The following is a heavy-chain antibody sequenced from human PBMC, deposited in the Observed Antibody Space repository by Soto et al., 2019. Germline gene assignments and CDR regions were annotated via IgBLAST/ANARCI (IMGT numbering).Heavy chain of an antibody. CDR3: AHRSSYHQLHPILLDY. V-gene: IGHV2-5*02. Sequence: SGPTLVNPTQTLTLTCTFSGFSLITSGVGVGWIRQPPGKALEWLALIYWDDDKRYSPSLKSRLTITKDTSKNQVVLTMTNMDPVDTAKYYCAHRSSYHQLHPILLDYRAQGTPVPVAS. CDR2: IYWDDDK. D-gene: IGHD2-2*01. CDR1: GFSLITSGVG. J-gene: IGHJ4*02.